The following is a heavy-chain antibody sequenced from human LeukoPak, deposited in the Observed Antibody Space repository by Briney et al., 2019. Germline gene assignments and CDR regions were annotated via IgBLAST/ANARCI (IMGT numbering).Heavy chain of an antibody. J-gene: IGHJ4*02. CDR3: ARATRDCSSTSCYGIDY. V-gene: IGHV1-8*03. Sequence: GASVKVSCKASGYTFTGYYMHWVRQAPGQGLEWMGWMNPNSGNTGYAQKFQGRVTITRNTSISTAYMELSSLRSEDTAVYYCARATRDCSSTSCYGIDYWGQGTLVTVSS. CDR1: GYTFTGYY. CDR2: MNPNSGNT. D-gene: IGHD2-2*01.